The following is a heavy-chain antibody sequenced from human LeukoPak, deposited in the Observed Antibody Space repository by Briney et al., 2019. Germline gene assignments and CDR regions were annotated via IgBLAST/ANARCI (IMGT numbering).Heavy chain of an antibody. CDR2: ISYDGSNK. D-gene: IGHD1-26*01. CDR1: GFTFSSYG. Sequence: GGSLRLSCAASGFTFSSYGMHWVRQAPGKGLEWVAVISYDGSNKYYADSVKGRFTISRDNSKNTLYLQMNSLRAEDTAVYYCAKDQPWYSGSYYFHYWGQGTLVTVSS. J-gene: IGHJ4*02. V-gene: IGHV3-30*18. CDR3: AKDQPWYSGSYYFHY.